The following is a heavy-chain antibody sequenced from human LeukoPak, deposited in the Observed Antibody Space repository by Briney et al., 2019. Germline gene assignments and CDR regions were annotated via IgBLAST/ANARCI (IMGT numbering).Heavy chain of an antibody. CDR2: IYTSGST. Sequence: SETLSLTCTVSGGSIYSGSYYWSWIRQPAGKGLEWIGRIYTSGSTNYNPSLKSRVTISVDTSKNQFSLKLSSVPAADTAVYYCASHLGYYVSSGYYYYAFDIWGQGTMVTVSS. J-gene: IGHJ3*02. V-gene: IGHV4-61*02. CDR3: ASHLGYYVSSGYYYYAFDI. CDR1: GGSIYSGSYY. D-gene: IGHD3-22*01.